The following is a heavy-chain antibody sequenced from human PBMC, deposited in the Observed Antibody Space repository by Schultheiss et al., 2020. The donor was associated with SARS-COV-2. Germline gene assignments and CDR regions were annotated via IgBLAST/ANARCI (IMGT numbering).Heavy chain of an antibody. CDR3: ARGSGYDEDYYYYYMDV. D-gene: IGHD5-12*01. CDR1: GFTFSSYA. Sequence: GGSLRLSCAASGFTFSSYAMNWVRQAPGKGLEWVSGISGSGGSTYYADSVKGRFTISRDNSKNTLYLQMNSLRAEDTAVYYCARGSGYDEDYYYYYMDVWGKGTTVTVSS. CDR2: ISGSGGST. V-gene: IGHV3-23*01. J-gene: IGHJ6*03.